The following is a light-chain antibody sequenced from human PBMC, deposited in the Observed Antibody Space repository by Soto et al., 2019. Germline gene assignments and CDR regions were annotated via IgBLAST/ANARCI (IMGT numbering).Light chain of an antibody. J-gene: IGLJ1*01. CDR1: SSNIGSNT. V-gene: IGLV1-44*01. Sequence: QSVLTQPPSASGTPGQRVTISCSGSSSNIGSNTVDWYQQLPGTAPKLLIYNNNQRPSGVPVRFSGSKSGTSASLAISGLQSEDEADYYCATWDDRLNGYVFGTGTKVTLL. CDR2: NNN. CDR3: ATWDDRLNGYV.